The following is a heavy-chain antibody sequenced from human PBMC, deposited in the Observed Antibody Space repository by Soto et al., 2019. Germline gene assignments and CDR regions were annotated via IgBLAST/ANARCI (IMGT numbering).Heavy chain of an antibody. V-gene: IGHV3-53*02. CDR2: FESGGSI. CDR1: GFSVRTNY. J-gene: IGHJ4*02. D-gene: IGHD3-10*01. Sequence: EVQLVETGGGLIQPGGSLRLSCAASGFSVRTNYMSWVRQAPGKGLEWVSVFESGGSIYYADSVKGRVIISRDNAKNTLYLQMNSLRVEDTAVYYCARGGVTPNFFDSWGQGTLVTVSS. CDR3: ARGGVTPNFFDS.